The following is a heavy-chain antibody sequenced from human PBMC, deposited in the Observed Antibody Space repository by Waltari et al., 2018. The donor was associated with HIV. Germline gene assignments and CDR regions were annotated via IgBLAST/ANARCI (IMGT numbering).Heavy chain of an antibody. CDR3: AKAVGDTSGRYWGGDV. CDR2: IGGGGTK. CDR1: GFTFSNYE. V-gene: IGHV3-48*03. D-gene: IGHD6-19*01. Sequence: EVQLVESGGGLVQPGGSLRLSCAGSGFTFSNYEMTWVRQAPGKGLGWISYIGGGGTKYYADSVKGRFSISRDNAKNSLYLQMNSLRAEDTAVYYCAKAVGDTSGRYWGGDVWGQGTTVTVSS. J-gene: IGHJ6*02.